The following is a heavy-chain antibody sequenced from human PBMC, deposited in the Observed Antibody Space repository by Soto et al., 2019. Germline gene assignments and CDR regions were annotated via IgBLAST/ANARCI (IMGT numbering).Heavy chain of an antibody. V-gene: IGHV3-21*01. D-gene: IGHD3-3*01. CDR1: GFTFSSYS. CDR2: ISSSSSYI. J-gene: IGHJ4*02. CDR3: ARENYDFWSGVFDY. Sequence: PWGSLRLSCAASGFTFSSYSMNWVRQAPGKGLEWVSSISSSSSYIYYADSVKGRFTISRDNAKNSLYLQMNSLRAEDTAVYYCARENYDFWSGVFDYWGQGTLVTVSS.